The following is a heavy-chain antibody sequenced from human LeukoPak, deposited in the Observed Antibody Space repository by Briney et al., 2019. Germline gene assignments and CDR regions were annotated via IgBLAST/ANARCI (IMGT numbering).Heavy chain of an antibody. J-gene: IGHJ4*02. V-gene: IGHV3-30-3*01. CDR2: ISNDGSKK. Sequence: GGSLRLSCAASRFTFSRYAMHWVRQAPGKGPEWVAVISNDGSKKDDADSVKGRFTISRDNSKNTLYLQMNSLRAEDTAVYYCVYFGESIDYWGQGTLVTVSS. CDR3: VYFGESIDY. D-gene: IGHD3-10*01. CDR1: RFTFSRYA.